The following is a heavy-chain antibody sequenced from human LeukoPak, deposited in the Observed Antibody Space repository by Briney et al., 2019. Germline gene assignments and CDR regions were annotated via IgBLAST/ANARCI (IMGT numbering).Heavy chain of an antibody. V-gene: IGHV1-69*01. CDR1: GGTFSSYA. CDR2: IIPIFGTA. D-gene: IGHD1-7*01. CDR3: ARGGGELEDWPIDY. Sequence: SVKVSCKASGGTFSSYAISWVRQAPGQGLEWMGGIIPIFGTANYAQKFQGRATITADESTSTAYMELSSLRSEDTAVYYCARGGGELEDWPIDYWGQGTLVTVSS. J-gene: IGHJ4*02.